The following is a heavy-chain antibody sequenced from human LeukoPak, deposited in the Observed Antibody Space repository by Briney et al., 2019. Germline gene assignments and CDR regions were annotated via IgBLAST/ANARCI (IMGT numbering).Heavy chain of an antibody. CDR2: IFPISGTA. CDR1: GGTFSSYA. D-gene: IGHD3-10*01. J-gene: IGHJ3*02. V-gene: IGHV1-69*06. CDR3: ARQTTMVRGVFDAFDI. Sequence: GASVKVSCKASGGTFSSYAISWVRQAPGQGLEWMGGIFPISGTANYAQKFQGRVTITADKSTSTAYMELSSLRSEDTAVYYCARQTTMVRGVFDAFDIWGQGTMVTVSS.